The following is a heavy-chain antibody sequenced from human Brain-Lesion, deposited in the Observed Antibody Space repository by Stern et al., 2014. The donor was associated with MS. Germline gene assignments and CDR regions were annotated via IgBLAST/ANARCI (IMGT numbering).Heavy chain of an antibody. V-gene: IGHV4-59*01. CDR2: INYRRNP. J-gene: IGHJ4*02. CDR3: ARAFSDYHDSTPGY. Sequence: QVQLQQSGPGLVKPSETLSLTCTVSYDSISSYYWTWLRQPPGKGLEWIGYINYRRNPNSNPALKSRVTISVDTSKNQTPLKLTSVTAADTAVYYCARAFSDYHDSTPGYWGQGTRVTVSS. CDR1: YDSISSYY. D-gene: IGHD3-22*01.